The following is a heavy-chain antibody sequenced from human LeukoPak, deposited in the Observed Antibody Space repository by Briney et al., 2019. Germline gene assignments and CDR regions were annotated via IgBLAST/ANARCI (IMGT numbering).Heavy chain of an antibody. J-gene: IGHJ5*02. CDR1: VFTLRGYA. V-gene: IGHV3-23*01. CDR2: ISGSGGST. CDR3: ALSSGYYYDSLQFVH. Sequence: PGGSLRLSRAASVFTLRGYAISWVCQAPGKGLEWGSAISGSGGSTYYADSVKGRFTISRDNSKNTLYLQMNSLRAEDTAVYYCALSSGYYYDSLQFVHWAQGTLVTVSS. D-gene: IGHD3-22*01.